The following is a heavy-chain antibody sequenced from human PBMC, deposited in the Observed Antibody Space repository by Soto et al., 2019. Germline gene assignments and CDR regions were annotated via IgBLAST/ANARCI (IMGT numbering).Heavy chain of an antibody. Sequence: ASLKVSCEASGYTLTAFHMHWVRQAPGLGLEWMGIINPSLGHSNTAQRFQDRVAMTWDTSTSTFYMELSSLRSDDTAVYYCARAPYSSSSFFLDYWGQGTPVTVS. CDR1: GYTLTAFH. D-gene: IGHD6-6*01. J-gene: IGHJ4*02. V-gene: IGHV1-46*01. CDR2: INPSLGHS. CDR3: ARAPYSSSSFFLDY.